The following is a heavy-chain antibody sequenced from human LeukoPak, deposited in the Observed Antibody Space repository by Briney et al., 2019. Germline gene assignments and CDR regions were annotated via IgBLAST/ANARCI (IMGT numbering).Heavy chain of an antibody. CDR1: GGTFSSYA. V-gene: IGHV1-69*01. D-gene: IGHD6-6*01. J-gene: IGHJ4*02. CDR2: IIPIFGTA. CDR3: ARNAGFASSSYYFDY. Sequence: ASVKVSCKASGGTFSSYAISWVRQAPGQGLEWMGGIIPIFGTANYAQKFQGRVTITADESTSTAYMELSSLRSEDTAVHYCARNAGFASSSYYFDYWGQGTLVTVSS.